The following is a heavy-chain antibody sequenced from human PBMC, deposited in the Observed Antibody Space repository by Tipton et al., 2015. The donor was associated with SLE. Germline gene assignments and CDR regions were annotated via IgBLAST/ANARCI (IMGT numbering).Heavy chain of an antibody. J-gene: IGHJ4*02. D-gene: IGHD2-2*01. Sequence: TLSLTCTVSGGSISSSRYYWGWIRQPPGKGLEWIGIISYSGSTYYNPSLKSRVTISVDTSKNQFSLMLSSVTAADTAVYYCAREGGYCSRTSCSSFDYWGQGTLVTVSS. CDR3: AREGGYCSRTSCSSFDY. V-gene: IGHV4-39*07. CDR2: ISYSGST. CDR1: GGSISSSRYY.